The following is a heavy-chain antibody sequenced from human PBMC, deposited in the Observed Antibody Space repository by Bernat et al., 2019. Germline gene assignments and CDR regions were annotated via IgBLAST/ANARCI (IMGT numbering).Heavy chain of an antibody. CDR3: ARDPNDAALDI. Sequence: EVHLVESGGGLVQPGGSLRLSCAASGFTFSTSWMAWVRQAPGKGLEWVANINIAGTQMYYVDSVRGRFTMSRDNAKNSLYLQMSSLRAEDTAVYYCARDPNDAALDIWGQGTMVTVSS. J-gene: IGHJ3*02. CDR1: GFTFSTSW. CDR2: INIAGTQM. V-gene: IGHV3-7*03.